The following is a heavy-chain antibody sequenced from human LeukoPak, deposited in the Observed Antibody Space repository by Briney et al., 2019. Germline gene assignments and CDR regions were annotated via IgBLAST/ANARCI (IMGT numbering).Heavy chain of an antibody. CDR2: INHSGST. J-gene: IGHJ5*02. D-gene: IGHD3-16*01. CDR1: GGSFSGYY. V-gene: IGHV4-34*01. CDR3: ARETIYATNWFDP. Sequence: SETLSLTCAVYGGSFSGYYWSWIRQPPGKGLERIGEINHSGSTNYNPSLKSRVTISVDTSKNQFSLKLSSVTAADTAVYYCARETIYATNWFDPWGQGTLVTVSS.